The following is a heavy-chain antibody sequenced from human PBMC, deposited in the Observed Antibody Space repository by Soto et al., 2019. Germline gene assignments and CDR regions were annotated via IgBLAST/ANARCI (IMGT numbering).Heavy chain of an antibody. D-gene: IGHD5-12*01. CDR1: GYTFTDYF. CDR3: ARALGYSGYAGMDV. J-gene: IGHJ6*02. CDR2: VNPNSGGT. V-gene: IGHV1-2*04. Sequence: ASVKVSCKASGYTFTDYFLHWVRQAPGQGLEWMGWVNPNSGGTSYAQKFKDWVTMTRDTSINTAYMELSSLRSEDTAVYYCARALGYSGYAGMDVWGQGTTVTVSS.